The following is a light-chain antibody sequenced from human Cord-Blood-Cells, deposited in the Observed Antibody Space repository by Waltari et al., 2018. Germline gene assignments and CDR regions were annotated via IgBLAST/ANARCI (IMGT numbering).Light chain of an antibody. CDR2: QDS. V-gene: IGLV3-1*01. Sequence: SYELTQPPSVSVSPGQTASITCSGAKLGAKYACWYPQTPGQSPVLVIYQDSKRPSGIPERFSGSNSGNTATLTISGTQAMDEADYYCQAWDSSTDPPGDVVFGGGTKLTVL. CDR3: QAWDSSTDPPGDVV. J-gene: IGLJ2*01. CDR1: KLGAKY.